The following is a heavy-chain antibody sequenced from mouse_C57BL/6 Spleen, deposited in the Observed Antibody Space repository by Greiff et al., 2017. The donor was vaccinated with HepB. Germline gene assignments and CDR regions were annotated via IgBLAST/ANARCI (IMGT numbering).Heavy chain of an antibody. CDR3: ARFLRECAMDY. CDR1: GFTFSDYG. D-gene: IGHD1-1*01. J-gene: IGHJ4*01. Sequence: EVQRVESGGGLVKPGGSLKLSCAASGFTFSDYGMHWVRQAPEKGLEWVAYISSGSSTIYYADTVKGRFTISRDNAKNTLFLQMTSLRSEDTAMYYCARFLRECAMDYWGQGTSVTVSS. V-gene: IGHV5-17*01. CDR2: ISSGSSTI.